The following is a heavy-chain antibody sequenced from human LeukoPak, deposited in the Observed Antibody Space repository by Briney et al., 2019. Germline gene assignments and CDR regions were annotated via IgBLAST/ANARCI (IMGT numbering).Heavy chain of an antibody. V-gene: IGHV3-30*04. CDR3: AKDPLIYSNPTWFDP. CDR2: ISYDGSNK. Sequence: HAGGSLRLSCAASGFTFSSYAMHWVRQAPGKGLEWVAVISYDGSNKYYADSVKGRFTISRDNSKNTLYLQMNSPGAEDTAVYYCAKDPLIYSNPTWFDPWGRGTLVTVSS. D-gene: IGHD4-11*01. CDR1: GFTFSSYA. J-gene: IGHJ5*02.